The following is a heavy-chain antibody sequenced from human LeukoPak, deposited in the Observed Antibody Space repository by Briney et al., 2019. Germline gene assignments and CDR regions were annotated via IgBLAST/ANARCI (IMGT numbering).Heavy chain of an antibody. J-gene: IGHJ4*02. CDR2: IWYDGSNK. CDR1: GYTFTGYY. V-gene: IGHV3-33*01. CDR3: ARARGYYFDY. D-gene: IGHD3-22*01. Sequence: SCKASGYTFTGYYMHWVRQAPGKGLEWVAVIWYDGSNKYYADSVKGRFTISRDNSKNTLYLQMNSLRAEDTAVYYCARARGYYFDYWGEGTLVTVSS.